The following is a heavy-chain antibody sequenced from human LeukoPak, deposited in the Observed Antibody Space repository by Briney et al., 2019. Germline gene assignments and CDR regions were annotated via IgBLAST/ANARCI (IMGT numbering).Heavy chain of an antibody. CDR2: IYYSGST. V-gene: IGHV4-39*07. J-gene: IGHJ3*02. D-gene: IGHD3-10*01. CDR3: ARDYYGSGSDDAFDI. CDR1: GGSISSSSYY. Sequence: SETLSLTCTVSGGSISSSSYYWGWIRQPPGKGLEWIGSIYYSGSTYYNPSLKSRVTISVDTSKNQFSLKLSSVTAADTAVYYCARDYYGSGSDDAFDIWGQGTMVTVSS.